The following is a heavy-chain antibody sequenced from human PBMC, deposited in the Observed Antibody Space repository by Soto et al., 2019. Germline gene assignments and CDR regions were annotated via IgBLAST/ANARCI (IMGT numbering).Heavy chain of an antibody. CDR1: GYSFTSYW. V-gene: IGHV5-10-1*01. D-gene: IGHD3-10*01. CDR2: IDPSDSYT. J-gene: IGHJ6*02. CDR3: ARSRCCYGSGSYCYSGMDV. Sequence: PGESLKISCNGSGYSFTSYWISWVRQMPGKGLEWMGRIDPSDSYTNYSPSFQGHVTISADKSISTAYLQWSSLKASDTAMYYCARSRCCYGSGSYCYSGMDVWGQGTKVTVSS.